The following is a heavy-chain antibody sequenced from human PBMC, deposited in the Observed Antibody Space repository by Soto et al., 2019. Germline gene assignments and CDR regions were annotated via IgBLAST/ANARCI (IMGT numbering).Heavy chain of an antibody. J-gene: IGHJ4*01. CDR1: GFTVSSNY. Sequence: GGSLRLSCAASGFTVSSNYMNWVRQAPGKGLEWVSVIYNVGTTYYADSVKGRFTISRDNSKNTLYLQMNNLRAEDTAVYYCARSSSTATRSLALAPDHWGQGTLVTVSS. V-gene: IGHV3-53*01. D-gene: IGHD6-6*01. CDR2: IYNVGTT. CDR3: ARSSSTATRSLALAPDH.